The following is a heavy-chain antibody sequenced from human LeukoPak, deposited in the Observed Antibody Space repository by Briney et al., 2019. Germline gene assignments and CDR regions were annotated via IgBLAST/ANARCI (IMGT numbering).Heavy chain of an antibody. Sequence: GTSLRLSCTVSGLSFSGHAVHWVRQAPGKGLEWLAVASSDGSSKYYAESVKGRFTISGDTFMNTAYLHMSTLGAGDTALYFCVRGKDRGSSNDFTLGYWGQGTPVIVSS. CDR3: VRGKDRGSSNDFTLGY. D-gene: IGHD3/OR15-3a*01. CDR1: GLSFSGHA. V-gene: IGHV3-30-3*01. CDR2: ASSDGSSK. J-gene: IGHJ4*02.